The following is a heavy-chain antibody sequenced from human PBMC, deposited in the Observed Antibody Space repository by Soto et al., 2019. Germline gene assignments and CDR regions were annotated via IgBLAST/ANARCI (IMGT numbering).Heavy chain of an antibody. CDR1: GGSISSSSYY. CDR3: ARHGGGYCSGGSCFQFDY. D-gene: IGHD2-15*01. CDR2: IYYSGST. Sequence: QLQLQESGPGLVKPSETLSLTCTVSGGSISSSSYYWGWIRQPPGKGLEWIGSIYYSGSTYYNPSLKSRVTIAVDTSKNQFYLKLSSGTAADTAVYYCARHGGGYCSGGSCFQFDYWGQGTLVTVSS. V-gene: IGHV4-39*01. J-gene: IGHJ4*02.